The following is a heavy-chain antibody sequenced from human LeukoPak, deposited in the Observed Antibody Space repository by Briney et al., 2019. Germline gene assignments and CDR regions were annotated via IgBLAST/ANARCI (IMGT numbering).Heavy chain of an antibody. V-gene: IGHV1-24*01. J-gene: IGHJ4*02. CDR1: GYTLTELS. Sequence: WASVKVSCKVSGYTLTELSMHWVRQAPGKGLEWKGGFDPEDGETIYAQKFQGRVTMTEDTSTDTAYMELSSLRSEDTAVYYCATGSIPRYSYGPDDYFDYWGQGTLVTVSS. CDR2: FDPEDGET. CDR3: ATGSIPRYSYGPDDYFDY. D-gene: IGHD5-18*01.